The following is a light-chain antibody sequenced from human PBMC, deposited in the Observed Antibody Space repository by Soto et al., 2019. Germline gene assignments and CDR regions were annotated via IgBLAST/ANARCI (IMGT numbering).Light chain of an antibody. J-gene: IGKJ1*01. CDR3: QQYNNWLTWT. CDR1: QSVSSN. V-gene: IGKV3-15*01. Sequence: SQSPATLSLSPGERATLSCRASQSVSSNLAWYQQKPGQAPRLLIYGASTRATGIPARFSGSGSGTEFTPTISSLQSEDFAVYYCQQYNNWLTWTFGQGTKVDI. CDR2: GAS.